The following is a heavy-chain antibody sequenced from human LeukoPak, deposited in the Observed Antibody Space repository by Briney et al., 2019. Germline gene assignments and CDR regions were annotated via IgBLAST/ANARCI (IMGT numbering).Heavy chain of an antibody. Sequence: SETLSLTCTVSGGSISSGGYYWSWIRQHPGKGLEWIGYIYYSGSTYYNPSLKSRVTISVDTSKNQFSLKLSSVTAADTAVYYCARDSGFGELFPAADAFDIWGQGTMVTVSS. CDR1: GGSISSGGYY. D-gene: IGHD3-10*01. J-gene: IGHJ3*02. CDR2: IYYSGST. V-gene: IGHV4-31*03. CDR3: ARDSGFGELFPAADAFDI.